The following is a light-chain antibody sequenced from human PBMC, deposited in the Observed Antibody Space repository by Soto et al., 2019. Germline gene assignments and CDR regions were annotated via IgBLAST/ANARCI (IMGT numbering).Light chain of an antibody. CDR3: CSYAGSSRV. CDR1: SSDVGSYNL. V-gene: IGLV2-23*01. J-gene: IGLJ2*01. Sequence: QSALTQPASVSGSPGQSITISCTGTSSDVGSYNLVSWYQQHPGKAPKLMIYEGSKRPSGVSNRFSGSKSSNTASLTISGLQAEDEADYYCCSYAGSSRVFGGGTKLTV. CDR2: EGS.